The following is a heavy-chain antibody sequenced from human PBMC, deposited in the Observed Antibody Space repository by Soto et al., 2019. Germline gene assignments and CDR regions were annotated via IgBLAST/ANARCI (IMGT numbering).Heavy chain of an antibody. Sequence: PGGSLRLSCAASGFTVSSNYMSWVRQAPGKGLEWVSVIYSGGSTYYADSVKGRFTISRHNSKNTAYLQMASLKTEDTAVYYCMETLTRMDVWGQGTTVTVSS. J-gene: IGHJ6*02. D-gene: IGHD3-9*01. CDR3: METLTRMDV. CDR2: IYSGGST. V-gene: IGHV3-53*01. CDR1: GFTVSSNY.